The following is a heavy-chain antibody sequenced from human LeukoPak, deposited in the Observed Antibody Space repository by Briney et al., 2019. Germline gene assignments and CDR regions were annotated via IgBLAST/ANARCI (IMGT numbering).Heavy chain of an antibody. CDR2: IWYDGSNK. V-gene: IGHV3-33*01. CDR3: AGDGITMVRGVSFYYGMDV. CDR1: GFTFSSYG. J-gene: IGHJ6*04. D-gene: IGHD3-10*01. Sequence: GGSLRLSCAASGFTFSSYGMHWVGQARGKGLEWVAVIWYDGSNKYYADSVKGRFTISRDNSKNTLYLQMNSLRAEDTAVYYCAGDGITMVRGVSFYYGMDVWGKGPTVTVSS.